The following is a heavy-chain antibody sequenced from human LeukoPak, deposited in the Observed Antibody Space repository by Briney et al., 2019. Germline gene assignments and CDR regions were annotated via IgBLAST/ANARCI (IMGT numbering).Heavy chain of an antibody. D-gene: IGHD3-10*01. V-gene: IGHV3-30*04. Sequence: GRSLRLSCAASGFSFNSYPMHWVRRAPGKGLEWVAVISNDGNNKYYADSVKGRFTISRDNSNNTLSLQMNGLRVEDTAVYYCARPDDSESFYRANHYWGRGTLVTVS. J-gene: IGHJ4*02. CDR2: ISNDGNNK. CDR1: GFSFNSYP. CDR3: ARPDDSESFYRANHY.